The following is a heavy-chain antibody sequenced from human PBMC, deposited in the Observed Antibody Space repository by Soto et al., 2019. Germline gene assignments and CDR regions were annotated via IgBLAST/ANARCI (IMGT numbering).Heavy chain of an antibody. CDR3: ARDVAPRPRYMDV. V-gene: IGHV3-9*01. CDR2: IDWNSATT. CDR1: GFTFDDYA. J-gene: IGHJ6*03. Sequence: EVQLVESGGGLVQPGRSLRLSCTVSGFTFDDYAMHWVRQAPGKGLEWVSAIDWNSATTDYADSVKGRFTISRDNAKNSLYLQMNGLRAEDTALYYCARDVAPRPRYMDVWGKGTTVTVSS. D-gene: IGHD6-6*01.